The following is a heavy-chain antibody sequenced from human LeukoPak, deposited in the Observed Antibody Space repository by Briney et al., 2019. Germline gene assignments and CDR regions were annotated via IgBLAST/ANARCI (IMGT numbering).Heavy chain of an antibody. CDR3: ARYCSSISCYLYYGMDV. CDR2: IYYSGST. D-gene: IGHD2-2*01. Sequence: SETLSLTCTVSGDSISSGGYFWSWIRQHPGKGLEWIVYIYYSGSTYYNPSLKSRVTISVDTSKNQFFLKLSSVTAADTAVYYCARYCSSISCYLYYGMDVWGQGTTVTVSS. V-gene: IGHV4-31*03. CDR1: GDSISSGGYF. J-gene: IGHJ6*02.